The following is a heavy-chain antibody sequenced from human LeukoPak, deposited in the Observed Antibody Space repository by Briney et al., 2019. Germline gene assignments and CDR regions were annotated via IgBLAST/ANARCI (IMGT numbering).Heavy chain of an antibody. CDR1: GFTFSSYA. V-gene: IGHV3-48*03. J-gene: IGHJ4*02. CDR2: ISSSGNTI. D-gene: IGHD5-24*01. Sequence: GSLRLSCAASGFTFSSYAMSWVRQAPGKGLEWVSYISSSGNTISYADSVKGRFTISRDNAKNSLYLQMNSLRAEDTAVYYCARERWLPRTRFDYWGQGTLVTVSS. CDR3: ARERWLPRTRFDY.